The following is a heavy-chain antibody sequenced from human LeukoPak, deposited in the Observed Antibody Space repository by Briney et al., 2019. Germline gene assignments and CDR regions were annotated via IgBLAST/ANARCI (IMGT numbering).Heavy chain of an antibody. D-gene: IGHD6-19*01. J-gene: IGHJ4*02. CDR1: GFTFSSYG. CDR2: ISPTSDIV. Sequence: PGRSLRLSCAASGFTFSSYGMTWVRQAPGKGLEWVSFISPTSDIVFYAASVKGRFTISRDNAKNSLYLQMNSLRDEDTAVYYCARIRSGWYDDYWGQGTLVTVSS. CDR3: ARIRSGWYDDY. V-gene: IGHV3-48*02.